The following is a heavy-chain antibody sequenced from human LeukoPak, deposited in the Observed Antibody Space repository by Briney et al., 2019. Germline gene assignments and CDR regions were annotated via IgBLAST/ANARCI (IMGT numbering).Heavy chain of an antibody. CDR1: GGSISSGYY. D-gene: IGHD6-13*01. CDR3: ARVRRSITATGLYYFDY. V-gene: IGHV4-38-2*02. J-gene: IGHJ4*02. Sequence: SETLSLTCTVSGGSISSGYYWGWIRQPPGKGLEWIGTIYHAGNTYYNPSLKSRVTISLDTSKNQFSLKLTSVTAADTAVYYCARVRRSITATGLYYFDYWGQGTLVTVSS. CDR2: IYHAGNT.